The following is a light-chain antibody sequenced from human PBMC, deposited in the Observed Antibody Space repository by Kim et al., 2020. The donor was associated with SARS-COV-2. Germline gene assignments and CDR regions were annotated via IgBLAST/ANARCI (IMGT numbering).Light chain of an antibody. CDR3: QQYNTYST. CDR1: QSISTW. CDR2: KAS. Sequence: SASVGDRVTITCRASQSISTWLAWYQQKPRKAPKHLIYKASTLETGVPSRFSGSGSGTEFTLTISSLQPDDFATYYCQQYNTYSTFGQGTKVDIK. J-gene: IGKJ1*01. V-gene: IGKV1-5*03.